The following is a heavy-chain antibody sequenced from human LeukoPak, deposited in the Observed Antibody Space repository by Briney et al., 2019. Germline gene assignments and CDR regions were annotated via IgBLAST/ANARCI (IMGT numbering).Heavy chain of an antibody. CDR1: GFSLSTSGMR. D-gene: IGHD1-26*01. Sequence: SGPTLVKPTQTLTLTCTFSGFSLSTSGMRVSWIRQPPGKALEWLARLDWDDDKFYSTSLKTRLTISKDASKNQVVLTMTNMDPVDTATYYCARSRYSGSYFAYWGQGTLVTVSS. V-gene: IGHV2-70*04. J-gene: IGHJ4*02. CDR2: LDWDDDK. CDR3: ARSRYSGSYFAY.